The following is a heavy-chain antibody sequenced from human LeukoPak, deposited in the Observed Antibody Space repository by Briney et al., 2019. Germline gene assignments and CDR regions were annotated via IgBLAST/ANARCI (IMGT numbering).Heavy chain of an antibody. CDR2: INDSGST. J-gene: IGHJ3*02. Sequence: PSETLSLTCDVYGGSYSGYFWSWIRQPPGKGLEWIGEINDSGSTNFNPSLKSRVTVSVDTAKKQFSLKLSSVTAADTAVYYCAIDYSGNSAAFDIWGQGTTVTVSS. CDR1: GGSYSGYF. CDR3: AIDYSGNSAAFDI. D-gene: IGHD4-23*01. V-gene: IGHV4-34*01.